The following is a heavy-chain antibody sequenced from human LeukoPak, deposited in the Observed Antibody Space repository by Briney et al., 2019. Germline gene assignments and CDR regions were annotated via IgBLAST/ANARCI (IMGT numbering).Heavy chain of an antibody. CDR1: GLTFTSYA. CDR3: RRDPTGNYVGALGY. V-gene: IGHV3-23*01. Sequence: GGSLRLSCVASGLTFTSYALSWFRQTPGKGLDWVACVSRGRDGSHFAESVRGRFTISRENVKDTIYLQMNSLRAEDTGLSFCRRDPTGNYVGALGYWGRGTRVTVSS. CDR2: VSRGRDGS. D-gene: IGHD4-11*01. J-gene: IGHJ4*01.